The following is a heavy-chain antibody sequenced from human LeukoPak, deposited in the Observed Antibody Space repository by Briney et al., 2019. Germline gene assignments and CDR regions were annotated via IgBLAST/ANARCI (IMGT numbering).Heavy chain of an antibody. Sequence: PAGGSLRLSCAASGFTFSSYGMHWVRQAPGKGLEWVAVLSYDGSNKYYADSVKGRFTISRDNSKNTLYLQMNSLRAEDTAVYYCAKGQFYDILTGSFDYWGQGTLVTVSS. CDR3: AKGQFYDILTGSFDY. CDR2: LSYDGSNK. J-gene: IGHJ4*02. V-gene: IGHV3-30*18. D-gene: IGHD3-9*01. CDR1: GFTFSSYG.